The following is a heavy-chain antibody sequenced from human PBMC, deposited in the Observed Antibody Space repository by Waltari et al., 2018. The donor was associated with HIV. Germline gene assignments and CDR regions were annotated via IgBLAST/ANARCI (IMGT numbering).Heavy chain of an antibody. V-gene: IGHV3-21*01. Sequence: EVQLVESGGGLVKPGGSLRLSCAASGFTFSSYSMSWVRQAPGKGLEWVSSISSSSTYRYYADSVKGRFTISRDNAKKSLYLQMNSLGADDTAVYYCARGRVDVGFDYWGQGTLVTVSS. CDR2: ISSSSTYR. CDR1: GFTFSSYS. CDR3: ARGRVDVGFDY. D-gene: IGHD3-3*01. J-gene: IGHJ4*02.